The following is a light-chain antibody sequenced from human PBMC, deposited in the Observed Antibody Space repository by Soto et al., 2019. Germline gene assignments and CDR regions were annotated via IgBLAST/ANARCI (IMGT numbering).Light chain of an antibody. CDR1: SSNIGSNY. J-gene: IGLJ1*01. CDR3: AAWDDSLSGQSYV. V-gene: IGLV1-47*01. Sequence: QSVLTQPPSASGTPGQRVTISCSGRSSNIGSNYVYWYQQLPGTAPKLLIYRNNQRPSGVPDRFSGSKSGTSASLAISGLRSEDEADYYCAAWDDSLSGQSYVFGTGTKVTVL. CDR2: RNN.